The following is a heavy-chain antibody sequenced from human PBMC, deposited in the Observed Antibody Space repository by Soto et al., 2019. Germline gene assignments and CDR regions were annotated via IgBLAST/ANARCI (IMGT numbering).Heavy chain of an antibody. CDR2: HRNKAKSYTT. V-gene: IGHV3-72*01. CDR3: AKNPGYYYDSTGYHFDY. D-gene: IGHD3-22*01. CDR1: GFIFSAHY. J-gene: IGHJ4*02. Sequence: GGSLRLSCAASGFIFSAHYMDWVRQAPGKGLEWVGRHRNKAKSYTTDYAASVKGRFTISRDASKNTLYLQMNSLRAEDTAVYYCAKNPGYYYDSTGYHFDYWGQGTPVTVSS.